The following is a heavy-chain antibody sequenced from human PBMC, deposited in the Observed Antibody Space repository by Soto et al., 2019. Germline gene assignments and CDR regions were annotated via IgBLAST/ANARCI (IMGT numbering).Heavy chain of an antibody. Sequence: GESLKISCKGSGYNVTDYWIAWVRQMPGKGLEWMGIICPSDSYTKYIPSFQGHVTISADKSISTAYLQWSSLKASDTAMYYCASSPRGYCSSTSCRELGNYYGMDVWGQGTTVTVSS. CDR3: ASSPRGYCSSTSCRELGNYYGMDV. J-gene: IGHJ6*02. CDR1: GYNVTDYW. D-gene: IGHD2-2*01. V-gene: IGHV5-51*01. CDR2: ICPSDSYT.